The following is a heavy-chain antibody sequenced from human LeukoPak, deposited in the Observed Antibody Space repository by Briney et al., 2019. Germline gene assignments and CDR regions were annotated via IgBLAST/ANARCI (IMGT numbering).Heavy chain of an antibody. D-gene: IGHD2-15*01. V-gene: IGHV3-21*01. J-gene: IGHJ5*02. CDR2: IIISSSYI. Sequence: GGSLRLSCAASGLTLSSYSMNSVRQAPRKGLEWVSSIIISSSYIYYADSVKGRFTISRDNAKNSLYLQMNSLRAEDTAVYYCATEGYCSGGSCYPHGWFDPWGQGTLVTVSS. CDR1: GLTLSSYS. CDR3: ATEGYCSGGSCYPHGWFDP.